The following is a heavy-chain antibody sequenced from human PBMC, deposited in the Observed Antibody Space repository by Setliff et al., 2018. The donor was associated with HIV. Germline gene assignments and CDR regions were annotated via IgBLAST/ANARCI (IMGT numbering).Heavy chain of an antibody. D-gene: IGHD3-3*01. CDR3: ATDRRTDYDFWSGYSIPNYYYYMDV. J-gene: IGHJ6*03. Sequence: ASVKVSCKASGYNFNTYGINWVRQAPGQGLEWMGWISGYNGNTNYAQKLQGRVNMTTDTSTSTAYMELRSLRSDDTAVYYCATDRRTDYDFWSGYSIPNYYYYMDVWGKGTTVTVSS. V-gene: IGHV1-18*01. CDR2: ISGYNGNT. CDR1: GYNFNTYG.